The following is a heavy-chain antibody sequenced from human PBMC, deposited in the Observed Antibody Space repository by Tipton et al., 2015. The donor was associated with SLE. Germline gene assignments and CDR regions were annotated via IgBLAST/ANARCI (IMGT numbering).Heavy chain of an antibody. Sequence: TLSLTCTVSGASVSSFCWNWIRQSPGKGLEWIACVCNSVSTNYDPSLKSRGTISVDTSKNQFSLQMSSVTAADTAVYYCARGYCIGDVCYGRGFFDYWGRGTQVTVSS. CDR2: VCNSVST. CDR3: ARGYCIGDVCYGRGFFDY. D-gene: IGHD2-8*02. V-gene: IGHV4-59*02. J-gene: IGHJ4*02. CDR1: GASVSSFC.